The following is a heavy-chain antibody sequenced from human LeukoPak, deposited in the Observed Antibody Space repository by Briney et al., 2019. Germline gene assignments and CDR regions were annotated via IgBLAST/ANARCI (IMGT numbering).Heavy chain of an antibody. CDR1: GGSISSGSYY. CDR3: AREAKWLAPNDAFDI. J-gene: IGHJ3*02. Sequence: SETLSLTCTVSGGSISSGSYYWSWIRQPAGKGLEWIGRIYTSGSTNYNPSLKCRVTISVDTSKNQFSLKLSSVTAADTAVYYCAREAKWLAPNDAFDIWGQGTMVTVSS. CDR2: IYTSGST. D-gene: IGHD6-19*01. V-gene: IGHV4-61*02.